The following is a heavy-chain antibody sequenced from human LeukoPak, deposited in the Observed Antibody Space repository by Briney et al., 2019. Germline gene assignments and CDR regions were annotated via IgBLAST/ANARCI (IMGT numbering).Heavy chain of an antibody. CDR1: GGTFSSYA. CDR2: IIPIFGTA. J-gene: IGHJ4*02. D-gene: IGHD3-22*01. CDR3: ARRYDSSGYCLDY. V-gene: IGHV1-69*05. Sequence: SVKVSCKASGGTFSSYAISWVRQAPGQGLEWMGGIIPIFGTANYAQKFQGRVTITTDESTSTAYMELSSLKASDTAMYYCARRYDSSGYCLDYWGQGTLVTVSS.